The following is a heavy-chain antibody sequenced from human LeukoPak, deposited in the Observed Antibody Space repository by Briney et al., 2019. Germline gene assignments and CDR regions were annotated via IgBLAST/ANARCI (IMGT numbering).Heavy chain of an antibody. CDR2: ISSAGSYI. D-gene: IGHD2-15*01. J-gene: IGHJ4*02. CDR1: GFTFSTYT. V-gene: IGHV3-21*01. CDR3: AKDGAPYCSGATCYSAADY. Sequence: PGGSLRLSCAASGFTFSTYTMNWVRQAPGKGLEWVSSISSAGSYIFYADSMKGRFTISRDNAKNSLYLQMNSLRGEDTAVYYCAKDGAPYCSGATCYSAADYWGQGTLVTVSS.